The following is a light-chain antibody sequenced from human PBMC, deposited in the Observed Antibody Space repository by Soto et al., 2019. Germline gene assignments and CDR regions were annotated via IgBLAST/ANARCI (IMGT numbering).Light chain of an antibody. V-gene: IGKV2-28*01. CDR2: LGS. CDR3: MQALQSPRT. Sequence: DIVMTQSPLSLPVTPGEPASISCRSSQSLLHSNGYNYLDWYLQKPGQSPQLLIYLGSNRASGVPARFSGSGSGTDFTLKISRVEAEDVGVYYCMQALQSPRTFGRGTKVEIK. J-gene: IGKJ1*01. CDR1: QSLLHSNGYNY.